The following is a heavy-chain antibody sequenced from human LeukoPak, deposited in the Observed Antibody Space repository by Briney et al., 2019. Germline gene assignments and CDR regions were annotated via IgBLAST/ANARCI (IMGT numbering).Heavy chain of an antibody. CDR2: INANSSGT. CDR3: AVDATGSLAFDY. CDR1: GYAFTGYY. V-gene: IGHV1-2*02. D-gene: IGHD2-15*01. Sequence: ASVKVSCKASGYAFTGYYMHWVRLRHGPGLGWMWWINANSSGTNYAQKFQGRVTMTRDTSISTAYMELSRLRSDDTAVYYFAVDATGSLAFDYWGQGSLVTVSA. J-gene: IGHJ4*02.